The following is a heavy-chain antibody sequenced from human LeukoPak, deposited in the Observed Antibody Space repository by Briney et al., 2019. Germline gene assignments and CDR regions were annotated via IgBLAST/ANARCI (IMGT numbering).Heavy chain of an antibody. CDR2: IYTSGST. V-gene: IGHV4-4*07. CDR3: AREKQWLGIDY. Sequence: SETLSLTCTVSGGSISSYYWSWIRQPAGKGLERIGRIYTSGSTSYNPSLKSRVTMSVDTSKNQFSLKLSSVTAADTAVYYCAREKQWLGIDYWGQGTLVTVSS. CDR1: GGSISSYY. J-gene: IGHJ4*02. D-gene: IGHD6-19*01.